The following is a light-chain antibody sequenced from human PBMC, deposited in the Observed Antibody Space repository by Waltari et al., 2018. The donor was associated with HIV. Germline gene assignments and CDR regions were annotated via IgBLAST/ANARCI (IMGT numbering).Light chain of an antibody. CDR2: EVS. J-gene: IGLJ2*01. V-gene: IGLV2-14*01. CDR1: SSDVGAYDY. Sequence: QSALTQPAAVSGSPGQSIAVSCTGSSSDVGAYDYVSWYQHHPDEAPKLLIFEVSDRPSGVSDRSSASKAGNTASLTISGLQPEDAADYYCSSFTNTKSVIFGGGTRVTVL. CDR3: SSFTNTKSVI.